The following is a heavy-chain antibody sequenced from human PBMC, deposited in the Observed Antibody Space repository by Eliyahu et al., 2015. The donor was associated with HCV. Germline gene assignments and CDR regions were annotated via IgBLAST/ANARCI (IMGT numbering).Heavy chain of an antibody. CDR2: TQYNGNT. J-gene: IGHJ6*04. Sequence: QVQLQESGPGLVKPLETLSLTCTVSGYSITSGYFWAWIWQPPGKGLEWIGSTQYNGNTYYNPSLQSRVTISLDTSKNQFSLRLNPVTAADTAVFFCARAWAVPAALDVWGRGTTVTVSS. D-gene: IGHD2-2*01. CDR1: GYSITSGYF. V-gene: IGHV4-38-2*02. CDR3: ARAWAVPAALDV.